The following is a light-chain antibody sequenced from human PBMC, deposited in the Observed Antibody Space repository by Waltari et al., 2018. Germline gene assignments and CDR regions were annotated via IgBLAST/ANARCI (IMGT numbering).Light chain of an antibody. V-gene: IGLV3-9*01. CDR2: RST. J-gene: IGLJ2*01. CDR3: QVWDNFTLI. CDR1: TIARKY. Sequence: SYTLTPPLPVSVALDQTSTIPCGEITIARKYVHWYQQKPGQAHVLVIFRSTGRPAGIPGQFSGTNSGNTATLTISRAQAGDEDDYYCQVWDNFTLIFGGGTKLTVL.